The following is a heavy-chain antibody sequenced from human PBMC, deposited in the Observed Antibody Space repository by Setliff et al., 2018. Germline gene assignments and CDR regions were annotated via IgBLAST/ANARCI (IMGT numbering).Heavy chain of an antibody. D-gene: IGHD3-3*01. V-gene: IGHV3-23*03. CDR1: GFTFTSFT. J-gene: IGHJ4*02. Sequence: GGSLRLSCAASGFTFTSFTMSWVRQAPGKGLEWVSSMYSAGTTHYADSVKGRFTIYRDNSQAMLYLQMNSLRVDDTGIYYCAKFDFWTGHYDPTIDYWGQGTLVTVSS. CDR2: MYSAGTT. CDR3: AKFDFWTGHYDPTIDY.